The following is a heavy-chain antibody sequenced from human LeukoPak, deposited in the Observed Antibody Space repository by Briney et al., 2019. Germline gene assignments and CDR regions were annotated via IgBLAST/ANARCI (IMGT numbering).Heavy chain of an antibody. Sequence: KPSETLSLTCTVSGGSISSYYWSWIRQPPGKGLEWIGYIYYSGSTNYNPSLKSRVTISVDTSKNQFSLKLSSVTAADTAVYYCARFYGSGSYFYWGQGTLVTVSS. CDR2: IYYSGST. V-gene: IGHV4-59*12. CDR1: GGSISSYY. J-gene: IGHJ4*02. D-gene: IGHD3-10*01. CDR3: ARFYGSGSYFY.